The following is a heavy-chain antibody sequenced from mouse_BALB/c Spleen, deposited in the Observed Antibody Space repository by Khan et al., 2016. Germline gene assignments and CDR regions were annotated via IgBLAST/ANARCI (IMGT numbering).Heavy chain of an antibody. CDR1: GYTFTDYS. Sequence: QIQLVQSGPELKKPGETVKISCKASGYTFTDYSMHWVKQAPGKGLKWMGWINTETGEPTYADDFKGRFAFSLETSASTAYLQINNLKNEDTATYCWARSGTTAYFVYWGQGTTLTVSS. V-gene: IGHV9-2-1*01. D-gene: IGHD1-2*01. J-gene: IGHJ2*01. CDR3: ARSGTTAYFVY. CDR2: INTETGEP.